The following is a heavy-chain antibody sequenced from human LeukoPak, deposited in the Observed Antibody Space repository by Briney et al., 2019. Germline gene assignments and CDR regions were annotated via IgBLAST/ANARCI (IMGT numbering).Heavy chain of an antibody. CDR1: GFTFSNYV. Sequence: GGSLRLSCAASGFTFSNYVMSWVRQAPGKGLEWVSDISGSGGSTHYADSVKGRFTISRDNAKNSLYLQMNSLRAEDTAVYYCVREGAYCSGGSCYFDHWGQGTLVTVSS. CDR2: ISGSGGST. V-gene: IGHV3-23*01. D-gene: IGHD2-15*01. CDR3: VREGAYCSGGSCYFDH. J-gene: IGHJ4*02.